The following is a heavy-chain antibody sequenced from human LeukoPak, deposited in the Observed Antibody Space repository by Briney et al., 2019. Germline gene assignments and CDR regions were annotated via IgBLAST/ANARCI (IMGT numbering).Heavy chain of an antibody. CDR3: AKDGSRGWLQLGDYYYYMDV. CDR2: ISYDGSNK. Sequence: GRSLRLSCAASGFTFSSYGMHWVRQAPGKGLEWVAVISYDGSNKYYADSVKGRFTISRDNSKNTLYLQMNSLRAEDTAVYYCAKDGSRGWLQLGDYYYYMDVWGKGTTVTVSS. CDR1: GFTFSSYG. J-gene: IGHJ6*03. D-gene: IGHD5-24*01. V-gene: IGHV3-30*18.